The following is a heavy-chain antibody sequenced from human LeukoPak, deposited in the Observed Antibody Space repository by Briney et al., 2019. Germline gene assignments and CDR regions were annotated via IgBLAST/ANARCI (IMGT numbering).Heavy chain of an antibody. CDR3: ARVPCMVRGVIPACWRGRARTNGMDV. J-gene: IGHJ6*04. D-gene: IGHD3-10*01. Sequence: ASVKVSCKASGGTFSSYAISWVRQAPGQGLEWMGGIIPIFGTANYAQKFQGGVTITADESTSTAYMELSSLRSEDTAVYYCARVPCMVRGVIPACWRGRARTNGMDVWGKGTTVTVSS. CDR2: IIPIFGTA. V-gene: IGHV1-69*13. CDR1: GGTFSSYA.